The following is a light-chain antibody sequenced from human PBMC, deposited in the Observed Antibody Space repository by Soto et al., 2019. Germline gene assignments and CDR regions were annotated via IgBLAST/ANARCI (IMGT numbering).Light chain of an antibody. CDR3: HQYRSSPQT. J-gene: IGKJ1*01. CDR1: QFLSDSF. CDR2: GVC. Sequence: EIVLTQSPGTLSLSPGERATLSCRASQFLSDSFIAWYQQKAGQAPRLLIYGVCNRATGVPDRFRGSGSGTDFTLTISNLEPEDFAVYYCHQYRSSPQTFGQGTKVEIK. V-gene: IGKV3-20*01.